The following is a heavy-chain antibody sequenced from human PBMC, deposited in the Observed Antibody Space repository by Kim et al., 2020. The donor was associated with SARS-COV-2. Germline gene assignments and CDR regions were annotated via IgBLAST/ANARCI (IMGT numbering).Heavy chain of an antibody. V-gene: IGHV4-59*08. J-gene: IGHJ4*02. D-gene: IGHD5-12*01. CDR3: ARSGYPYSTNRDGYNFVYDY. CDR1: GGSISSYY. CDR2: IYYSGST. Sequence: SGTLSLTCTVSGGSISSYYWSWIRQPPGKGLEWIGYIYYSGSTHYNPSLKSRVTISVDTSKNQFSLKLSSVTAADTAVYYCARSGYPYSTNRDGYNFVYDYWGQRTLVTVSS.